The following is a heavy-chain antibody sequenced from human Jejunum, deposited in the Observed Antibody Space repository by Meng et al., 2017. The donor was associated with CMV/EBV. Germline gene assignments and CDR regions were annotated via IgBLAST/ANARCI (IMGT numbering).Heavy chain of an antibody. CDR1: GFACRSLS. J-gene: IGHJ4*02. D-gene: IGHD3-10*01. V-gene: IGHV3-21*01. CDR3: ARGAGYGALDY. CDR2: IGSASTYV. Sequence: ACGFACRSLSINGDRQAPGGGLEGVSSIGSASTYVYYAASVKGRFTISRDNAKNSLYLQMNSLKAEDTAMYYCARGAGYGALDYWGQGILVTVSS.